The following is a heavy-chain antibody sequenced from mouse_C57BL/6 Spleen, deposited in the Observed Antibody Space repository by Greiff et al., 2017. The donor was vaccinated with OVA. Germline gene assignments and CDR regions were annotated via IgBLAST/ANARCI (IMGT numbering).Heavy chain of an antibody. Sequence: VQLVESGPGLVAPSQSLSITCTVSGFSLTSYAISWVRQPPGKGLEWLGVIWTGGGTNYNSALKSRLSISKDNSKSQVFLKMNSLQTDDTARYXCARNSIYYGNYYFDYWGQGTTLTVSS. CDR2: IWTGGGT. J-gene: IGHJ2*01. D-gene: IGHD2-1*01. CDR3: ARNSIYYGNYYFDY. V-gene: IGHV2-9-1*01. CDR1: GFSLTSYA.